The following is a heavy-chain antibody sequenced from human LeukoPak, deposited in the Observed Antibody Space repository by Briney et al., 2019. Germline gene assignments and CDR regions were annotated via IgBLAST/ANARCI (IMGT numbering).Heavy chain of an antibody. D-gene: IGHD2-15*01. Sequence: SETLSVACTVSGGSISSGGYYWSWIRQHPGKGLEWIGYIYYSGSTYYNPSLKSRVTISVDTSKNQFSLKLSSVTAADTAVYYCAAAEGLLYDTPRRAFDIWGQGTMVTVSS. J-gene: IGHJ3*02. CDR3: AAAEGLLYDTPRRAFDI. CDR1: GGSISSGGYY. V-gene: IGHV4-31*03. CDR2: IYYSGST.